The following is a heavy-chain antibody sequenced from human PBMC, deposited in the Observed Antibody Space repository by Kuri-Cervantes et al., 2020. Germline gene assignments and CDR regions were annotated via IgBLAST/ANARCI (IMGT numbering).Heavy chain of an antibody. CDR2: ISAYNGNT. CDR3: ARALEWRMDV. Sequence: ASVKVSCKASGYTFTSYGISWVRQAPGQGLEWRGWISAYNGNTNYAQKLQGRVTITADESTSTAYMELSSLRSEDTAVYYCARALEWRMDVWGQGTTVTVSS. V-gene: IGHV1-18*01. CDR1: GYTFTSYG. D-gene: IGHD3-3*01. J-gene: IGHJ6*02.